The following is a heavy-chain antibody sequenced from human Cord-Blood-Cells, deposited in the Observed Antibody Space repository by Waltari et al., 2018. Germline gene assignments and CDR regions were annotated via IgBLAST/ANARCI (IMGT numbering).Heavy chain of an antibody. Sequence: QVLLVPSGAWVKKRGASVKVSCKASGYNFTSYARHWVRKAPGQRPEWMGWIKAGKGNTKHGQKCEGRVTITRDTSARTAYVELSSMRSEDTAVYYCAKDRDGYNYCDYWGQEARVTVSS. CDR3: AKDRDGYNYCDY. V-gene: IGHV1-3*01. D-gene: IGHD5-12*01. CDR1: GYNFTSYA. CDR2: IKAGKGNT. J-gene: IGHJ4*02.